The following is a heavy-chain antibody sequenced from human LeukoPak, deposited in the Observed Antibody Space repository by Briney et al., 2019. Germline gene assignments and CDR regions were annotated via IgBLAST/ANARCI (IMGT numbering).Heavy chain of an antibody. CDR2: ISSSGSTI. CDR1: GFTFSDYY. CDR3: ARITGTTSAIDY. Sequence: GGSLRLSCAASGFTFSDYYMSWSRQAPGKGVEWVSYISSSGSTIYYADSVKGRFTISRDNAKNSLYLQMNSLRAEDTAVYYCARITGTTSAIDYWGQGTLVTVSS. V-gene: IGHV3-11*01. J-gene: IGHJ4*02. D-gene: IGHD1-20*01.